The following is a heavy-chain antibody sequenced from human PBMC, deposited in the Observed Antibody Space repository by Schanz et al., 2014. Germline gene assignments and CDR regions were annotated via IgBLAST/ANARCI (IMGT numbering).Heavy chain of an antibody. V-gene: IGHV3-23*01. CDR3: ARDGYSVVVISPTESFDI. CDR2: FNDGGVNK. D-gene: IGHD2-21*01. J-gene: IGHJ3*02. Sequence: EVQLLESGGGLVQPGGSLRLSCAASGFTFSSYAMSWVRQAPGKGLEWVSSFNDGGVNKYYADSVKGRFTISRDNSKNTLYLQMNSLRAEDTAVYYCARDGYSVVVISPTESFDIWGQGTMVTVSS. CDR1: GFTFSSYA.